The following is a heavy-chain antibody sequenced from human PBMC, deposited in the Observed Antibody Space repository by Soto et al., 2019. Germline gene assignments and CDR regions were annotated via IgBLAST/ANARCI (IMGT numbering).Heavy chain of an antibody. CDR3: ARACSSNSCYDVFDY. D-gene: IGHD2-2*01. V-gene: IGHV4-59*12. Sequence: SETLSLTCTVSGGSISSYYWSWIRQPPGKGLEWIGYIYYSGSTNYNPSLKSRVTISVDTSKNQFSLKLSSVTAADTAVYYCARACSSNSCYDVFDYWGQGTLVTVSS. CDR1: GGSISSYY. CDR2: IYYSGST. J-gene: IGHJ4*02.